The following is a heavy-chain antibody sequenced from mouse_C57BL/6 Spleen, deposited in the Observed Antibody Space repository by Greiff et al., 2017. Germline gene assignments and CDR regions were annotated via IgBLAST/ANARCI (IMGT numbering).Heavy chain of an antibody. D-gene: IGHD4-1*02. CDR2: ISSGSSYI. J-gene: IGHJ4*01. CDR1: GFTFSDYA. Sequence: EVQRVESGGGLVKPGGSLKLSCAASGFTFSDYAMYWVRQAPEKGLEWVAYISSGSSYIYYADTVKGRFTISSDNAKNTLFLQMTSLRSEDTAMYYCASLQLEDYYALDYWGQGTSVTVSS. V-gene: IGHV5-17*01. CDR3: ASLQLEDYYALDY.